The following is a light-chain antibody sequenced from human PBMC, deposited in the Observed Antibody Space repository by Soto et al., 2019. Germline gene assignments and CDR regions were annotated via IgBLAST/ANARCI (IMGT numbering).Light chain of an antibody. CDR1: SSDVGAYNY. Sequence: QSALTQPASVSGSLGQSITISCTGTSSDVGAYNYVSWYQQHPDKAPKLLIFEVTNRPSGVSGRFSGSKSGITAYLSISGLQPEDEADYYCTSYSSSSPVLFGGGTKVTVL. CDR3: TSYSSSSPVL. V-gene: IGLV2-14*01. J-gene: IGLJ2*01. CDR2: EVT.